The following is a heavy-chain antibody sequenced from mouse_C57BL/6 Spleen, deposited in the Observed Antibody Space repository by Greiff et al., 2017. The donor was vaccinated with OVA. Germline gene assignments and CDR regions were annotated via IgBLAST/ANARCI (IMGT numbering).Heavy chain of an antibody. CDR3: TEEDRFDY. Sequence: EVKLMESGGGLVQPGGSMKLSCVASGFTFSNYWMNWVRQSPEKGLEWVAQIRLKSDNYATHYAESVKGRFTISRDDSKSSVYLQMNNLRAEDTGIYYCTEEDRFDYWGQGTTLTVSS. CDR1: GFTFSNYW. CDR2: IRLKSDNYAT. V-gene: IGHV6-3*01. J-gene: IGHJ2*01.